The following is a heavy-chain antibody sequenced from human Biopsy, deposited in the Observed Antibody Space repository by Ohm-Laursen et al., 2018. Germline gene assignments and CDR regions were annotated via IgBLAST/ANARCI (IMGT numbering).Heavy chain of an antibody. CDR3: ASKLDYSSGYPY. J-gene: IGHJ4*02. CDR2: INPQSGGE. Sequence: ASVKVSCKASGYTFTTYYIHWVRQAPGQGLEWMGWINPQSGGEHYAQKFKDRVTMTRDTSISTAYMELSSLRSDDTAVYYCASKLDYSSGYPYWGQGTRVTVSS. V-gene: IGHV1-2*02. CDR1: GYTFTTYY. D-gene: IGHD3-22*01.